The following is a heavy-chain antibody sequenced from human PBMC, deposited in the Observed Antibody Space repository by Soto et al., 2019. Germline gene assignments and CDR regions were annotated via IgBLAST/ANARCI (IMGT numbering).Heavy chain of an antibody. CDR1: GGTFSSYT. CDR3: AREGEGHCISSSCLNWFDP. J-gene: IGHJ5*02. V-gene: IGHV1-69*04. D-gene: IGHD2-2*01. Sequence: SVKVSCKASGGTFSSYTISWVRQAPGQGLEWMGRIIPILGIANYAQKFQGRVTITADKSTSTAYMELSSLRSEDTAVYYCAREGEGHCISSSCLNWFDPWGQGTMVTVSS. CDR2: IIPILGIA.